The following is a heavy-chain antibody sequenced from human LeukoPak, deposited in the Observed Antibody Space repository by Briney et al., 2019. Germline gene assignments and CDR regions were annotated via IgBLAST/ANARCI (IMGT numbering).Heavy chain of an antibody. J-gene: IGHJ5*02. Sequence: GGSLRLSCAASGFTFSDYYMSWIRQAPGKGLEWVSYISSSGSTIYYADSVKGRFTISRDNAKNSLYLQMNSLRAEDTAVYYCARDGDIVVVPAAKYNWFDPWGQGTLVTVSS. CDR2: ISSSGSTI. CDR3: ARDGDIVVVPAAKYNWFDP. V-gene: IGHV3-11*01. D-gene: IGHD2-2*01. CDR1: GFTFSDYY.